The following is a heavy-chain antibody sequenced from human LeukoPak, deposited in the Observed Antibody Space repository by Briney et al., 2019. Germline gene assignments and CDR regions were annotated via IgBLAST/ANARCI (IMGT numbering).Heavy chain of an antibody. J-gene: IGHJ4*02. CDR1: GYTFTNYY. D-gene: IGHD5-12*01. CDR2: INPSAGRT. Sequence: ASVKASCKSSGYTFTNYYMHWVRQAPGQGLEWMGIINPSAGRTTYAQKFQGRVSVTRDTSRSTVYMELSSLTSEDTAVYYCARSRGFSGYDYVDHWGQGTLVTVSS. CDR3: ARSRGFSGYDYVDH. V-gene: IGHV1-46*03.